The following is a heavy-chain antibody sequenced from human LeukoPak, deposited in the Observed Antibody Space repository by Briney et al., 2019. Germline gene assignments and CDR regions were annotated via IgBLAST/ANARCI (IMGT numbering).Heavy chain of an antibody. CDR3: ARDKDAVWFGGLYNWFDP. CDR2: INTNTGNP. Sequence: GASVKVSCKASGYTFTSYAMNWVRQAPGQGPEWMGWINTNTGNPTYAQGFTGRFVFSLDTSVSTAYLQISSLKAEDTAVYYCARDKDAVWFGGLYNWFDPWGQGTLVTVSS. D-gene: IGHD3-10*01. CDR1: GYTFTSYA. V-gene: IGHV7-4-1*02. J-gene: IGHJ5*02.